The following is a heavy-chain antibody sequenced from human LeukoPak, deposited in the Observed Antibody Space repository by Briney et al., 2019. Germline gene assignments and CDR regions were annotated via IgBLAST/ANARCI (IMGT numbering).Heavy chain of an antibody. D-gene: IGHD4-17*01. J-gene: IGHJ4*02. CDR2: IYYSGST. CDR3: ASRSSTVATFPFHY. V-gene: IGHV4-39*07. Sequence: NPSETLSLTCTVSGGSISSSSCYWGWIRQPPGKGLEWIGGIYYSGSTYYNPSLKSRVTISLDTSKNQFSLKLSSVTAADKAVYYCASRSSTVATFPFHYWGQGTLVTVSS. CDR1: GGSISSSSCY.